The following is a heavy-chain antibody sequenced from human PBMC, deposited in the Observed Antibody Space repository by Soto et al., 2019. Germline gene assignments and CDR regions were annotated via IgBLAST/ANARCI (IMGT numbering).Heavy chain of an antibody. CDR3: ARADLPLTGYPFFDY. CDR2: IYYSGST. V-gene: IGHV4-59*01. J-gene: IGHJ4*02. Sequence: SETLSLTCTVSGGSISSYYWSWIRQPPGKGLEWIGYIYYSGSTNYNPSLKSRVTISVDTSKNQFSLKLSSVTAADTAVYYCARADLPLTGYPFFDYWGQGTLVTVSS. D-gene: IGHD3-9*01. CDR1: GGSISSYY.